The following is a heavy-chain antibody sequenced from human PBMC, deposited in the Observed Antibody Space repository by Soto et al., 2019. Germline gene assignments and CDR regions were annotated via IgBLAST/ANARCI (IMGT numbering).Heavy chain of an antibody. Sequence: LRLSCAASGFTFSNYAMSWVRQAPGSGLECVSVISGGGETTYYANSVKGRFTISRDNSKNTLYLQMSSLRAEDTALYFCAKDLSLNGGNTNGYYDYWGQGTRVTVSS. CDR3: AKDLSLNGGNTNGYYDY. D-gene: IGHD2-15*01. V-gene: IGHV3-23*01. J-gene: IGHJ4*02. CDR1: GFTFSNYA. CDR2: ISGGGETT.